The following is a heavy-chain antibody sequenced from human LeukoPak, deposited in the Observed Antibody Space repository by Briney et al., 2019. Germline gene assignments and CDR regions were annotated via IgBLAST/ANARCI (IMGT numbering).Heavy chain of an antibody. J-gene: IGHJ6*04. CDR3: AELGITMIGGV. V-gene: IGHV3-21*01. D-gene: IGHD3-10*02. Sequence: GGSLRLSCAASGFTFSSYGMTWVRQAPGKGLEWVSSISSSSSYIYYADSVKGRFTISRDNAKNSLYLQMNSLRAEDTAVYYCAELGITMIGGVWGKGTTVTISS. CDR1: GFTFSSYG. CDR2: ISSSSSYI.